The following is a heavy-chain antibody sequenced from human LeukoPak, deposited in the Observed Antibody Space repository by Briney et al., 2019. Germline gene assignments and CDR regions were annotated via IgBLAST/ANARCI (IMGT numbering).Heavy chain of an antibody. Sequence: SETLSLTCTVSGGSISSDYWSWIRQPPGKGLEWVGYIYYSGSTNYNPSLKSRVTISVDTSKNQFSLKLSSVTAADTAVYYCARVFHPVESRRLAATFKGGPPGRYWYFDLWGRGTLVTVSS. V-gene: IGHV4-59*08. CDR1: GGSISSDY. CDR2: IYYSGST. CDR3: ARVFHPVESRRLAATFKGGPPGRYWYFDL. D-gene: IGHD2-15*01. J-gene: IGHJ2*01.